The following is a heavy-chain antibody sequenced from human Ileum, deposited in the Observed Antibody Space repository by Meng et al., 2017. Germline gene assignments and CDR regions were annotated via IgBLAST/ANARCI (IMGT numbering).Heavy chain of an antibody. D-gene: IGHD1-26*01. CDR1: GDSISSSGW. CDR2: IYQSGST. J-gene: IGHJ4*02. V-gene: IGHV4-4*02. CDR3: ARHIVGPTPGMEY. Sequence: GQLRGSGPGLLKPSGTLSLTCAGSGDSISSSGWWSWVRRPPGKGLEWIGQIYQSGSTNYNPSLKSRVTISIDRSENQLSLKLSSVTAADTAVYYCARHIVGPTPGMEYWGQGTLVTVSS.